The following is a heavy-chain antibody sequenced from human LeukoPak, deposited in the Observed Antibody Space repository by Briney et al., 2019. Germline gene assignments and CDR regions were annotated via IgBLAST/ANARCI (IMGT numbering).Heavy chain of an antibody. J-gene: IGHJ4*02. V-gene: IGHV3-9*01. D-gene: IGHD3-10*01. CDR1: GFTFDDYA. Sequence: PGGSLRLSCAASGFTFDDYAMHWVRQAPGKGLEWVSGISWNSGSIGYADSVKGRFTISRDNAKNSLYLQMNSLRAEDTALYYCAKGRGSGSGSYSDYFDYWGQGTLVTVSS. CDR3: AKGRGSGSGSYSDYFDY. CDR2: ISWNSGSI.